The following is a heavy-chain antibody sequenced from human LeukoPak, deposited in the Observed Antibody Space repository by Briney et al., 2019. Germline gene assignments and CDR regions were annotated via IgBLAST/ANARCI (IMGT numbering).Heavy chain of an antibody. V-gene: IGHV4-34*01. CDR3: ARGGVRIAARPFDY. Sequence: SETLSLTCAVYGGSFSGYYWSWIRQPPGKGLEWIGEINHSGSTSYNPSLKSRVTISVDTSKNQFSLKLSSVTAADTAVYYCARGGVRIAARPFDYWGQGTLVTVSS. D-gene: IGHD6-6*01. CDR1: GGSFSGYY. CDR2: INHSGST. J-gene: IGHJ4*02.